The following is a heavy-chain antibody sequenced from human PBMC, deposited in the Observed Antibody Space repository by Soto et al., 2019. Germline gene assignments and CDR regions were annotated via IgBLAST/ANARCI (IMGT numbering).Heavy chain of an antibody. V-gene: IGHV5-51*01. J-gene: IGHJ6*04. CDR1: GYSFTSYW. D-gene: IGHD4-4*01. CDR3: ERIMTTVTKRGLGTLFFGRQEHNSGYGMDV. CDR2: IYPGDSDT. Sequence: GESLKISCKGSGYSFTSYWIGWVRQMPGKGLEWMGIIYPGDSDTRYSPSFQGQVTISADKSISTAYLQWSSLKASDTAMYYCERIMTTVTKRGLGTLFFGRQEHNSGYGMDVWGKGTTVTVSS.